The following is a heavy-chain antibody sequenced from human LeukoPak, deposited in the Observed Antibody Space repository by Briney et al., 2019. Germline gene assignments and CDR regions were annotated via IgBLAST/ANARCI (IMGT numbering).Heavy chain of an antibody. CDR3: ARGLSRYVGRFDETN. CDR1: GFTFSDYD. J-gene: IGHJ4*02. D-gene: IGHD3-10*01. Sequence: LTGGSLRLSCAASGFTFSDYDMHWVRQATGKGLEWVSAIGTAGDTYYTGSVKGRFTISRENAKNSLYLQMNSLRAGDTAVYYCARGLSRYVGRFDETNWGQGTLVTVSS. CDR2: IGTAGDT. V-gene: IGHV3-13*01.